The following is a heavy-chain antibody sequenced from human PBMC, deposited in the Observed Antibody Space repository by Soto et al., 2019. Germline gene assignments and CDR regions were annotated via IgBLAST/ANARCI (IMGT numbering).Heavy chain of an antibody. J-gene: IGHJ4*02. V-gene: IGHV3-48*02. Sequence: EVQLLESGGDLVPPGGSLRPSCEVSGFTFRNTSMNWVRHPPGKGPEWISFIVGDSATIQYADSLGGRFTISRDNAKNSLFLDMNILKHEDTALYYCARGAHSGAWLIDFWGQGTLVTVSS. CDR3: ARGAHSGAWLIDF. CDR1: GFTFRNTS. D-gene: IGHD6-19*01. CDR2: IVGDSATI.